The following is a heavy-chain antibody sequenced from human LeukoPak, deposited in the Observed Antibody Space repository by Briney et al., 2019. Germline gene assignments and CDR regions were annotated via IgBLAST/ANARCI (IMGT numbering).Heavy chain of an antibody. V-gene: IGHV4-61*08. CDR2: IYYSGST. Sequence: SETLSLTCTVSGGSISSGGYYWSWIRQHPGKGLEWIGHIYYSGSTNYNPSLRSRVSMSVDTSKNQFSLNLSSVTAADTAVYYCARESTPAYWGQGTLVTVSS. J-gene: IGHJ4*02. CDR3: ARESTPAY. D-gene: IGHD2-2*01. CDR1: GGSISSGGYY.